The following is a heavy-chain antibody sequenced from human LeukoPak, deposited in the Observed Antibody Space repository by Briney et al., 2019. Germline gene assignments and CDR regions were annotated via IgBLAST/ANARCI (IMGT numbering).Heavy chain of an antibody. CDR2: IRYDGSNK. V-gene: IGHV3-30*02. CDR3: AKNYDSSGYYYRFNY. J-gene: IGHJ4*02. D-gene: IGHD3-22*01. Sequence: GGSLRLSCAASGFTFSSYGMHWVRQAPGKGLEWVAFIRYDGSNKYYADSVKGRFTISRDNSKNTLYLQMNSLRAEDTAVYYCAKNYDSSGYYYRFNYWGQGTLVTVSS. CDR1: GFTFSSYG.